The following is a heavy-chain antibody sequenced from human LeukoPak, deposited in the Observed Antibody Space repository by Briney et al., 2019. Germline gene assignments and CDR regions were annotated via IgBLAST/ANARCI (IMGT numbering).Heavy chain of an antibody. CDR1: GDSISSSSYY. V-gene: IGHV4-39*07. CDR3: AGCKDYYVSGSYYKTFDY. Sequence: PSETLSLTCTVSGDSISSSSYYWGWIRQPPGKGLEWIGSIPYSGSTYYNPSLKSRVTISVDTSKNQFSLKLSSVTAADTAVYYCAGCKDYYVSGSYYKTFDYWGQGTLVTVSS. CDR2: IPYSGST. D-gene: IGHD3-10*01. J-gene: IGHJ4*02.